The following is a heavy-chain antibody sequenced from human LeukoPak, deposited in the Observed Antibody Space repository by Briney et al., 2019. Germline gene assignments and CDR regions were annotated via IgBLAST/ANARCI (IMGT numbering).Heavy chain of an antibody. CDR2: IYYSGST. J-gene: IGHJ3*02. D-gene: IGHD3-16*01. Sequence: SETLSLTCTVSGGSISSYYWSWLRQPPGKGLECIGYIYYSGSTNYNPSLKSRVNISIDTSRTQFSLKLSSVTAADTAMYYRARRGGGHAFDIWGQGTMVTVSS. V-gene: IGHV4-59*08. CDR3: ARRGGGHAFDI. CDR1: GGSISSYY.